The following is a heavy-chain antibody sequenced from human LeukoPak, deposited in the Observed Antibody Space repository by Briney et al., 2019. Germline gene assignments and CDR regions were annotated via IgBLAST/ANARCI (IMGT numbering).Heavy chain of an antibody. V-gene: IGHV1-69*08. CDR2: VIPFLDTT. Sequence: SVKVSCKASGGTFSSFPISWVRQAPGQGLEWLGRVIPFLDTTNYAHKFQGRVKITADKSTSKAYLEVRSLRSEDTTIYYCARASELGEWFGDLLYIWGQGTTVTVSS. CDR1: GGTFSSFP. J-gene: IGHJ6*02. D-gene: IGHD3-10*01. CDR3: ARASELGEWFGDLLYI.